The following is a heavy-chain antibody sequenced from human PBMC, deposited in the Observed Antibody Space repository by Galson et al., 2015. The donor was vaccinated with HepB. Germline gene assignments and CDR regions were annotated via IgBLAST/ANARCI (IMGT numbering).Heavy chain of an antibody. V-gene: IGHV3-30*04. D-gene: IGHD6-19*01. CDR3: ARDGLASVAGLDY. Sequence: SLRLSCAASGFTFSSYAMHWVRQAPGKGLEWVAVISYDGSNKYYADSVKGRFTISRDNSKNTLYLQMNSLRAEDTAVYYCARDGLASVAGLDYWGQRTLVTVSS. CDR2: ISYDGSNK. CDR1: GFTFSSYA. J-gene: IGHJ4*02.